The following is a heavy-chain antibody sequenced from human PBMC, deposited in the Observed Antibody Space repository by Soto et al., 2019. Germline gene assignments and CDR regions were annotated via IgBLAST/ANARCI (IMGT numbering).Heavy chain of an antibody. D-gene: IGHD1-1*01. CDR2: ISSSSSYR. CDR1: GFTFSSYS. V-gene: IGHV3-21*01. Sequence: EVQLVESGGGLVKPGGSLRLSCAASGFTFSSYSMNWVRQAPGKGLEWVSSISSSSSYRYYAGSVKGRFTISRDNAKNSRYLQMNSLRAEDTAVYYCARELERRGGWFDPWGQGTLVTVSS. CDR3: ARELERRGGWFDP. J-gene: IGHJ5*02.